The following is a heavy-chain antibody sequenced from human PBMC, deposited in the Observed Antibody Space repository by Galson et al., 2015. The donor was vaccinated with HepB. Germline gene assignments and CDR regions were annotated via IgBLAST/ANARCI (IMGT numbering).Heavy chain of an antibody. D-gene: IGHD3-16*01. V-gene: IGHV3-33*01. Sequence: SLRLSCAASGFTFSRSGMHWVRQAPGKGLEWVAVIWYDGSNKNYGDSVKGRFTISRDNSKNTLDLQMNSLRAEDTAVYYCARVMGDLGGPIDSWGQGTLVTVSS. CDR1: GFTFSRSG. CDR2: IWYDGSNK. J-gene: IGHJ4*02. CDR3: ARVMGDLGGPIDS.